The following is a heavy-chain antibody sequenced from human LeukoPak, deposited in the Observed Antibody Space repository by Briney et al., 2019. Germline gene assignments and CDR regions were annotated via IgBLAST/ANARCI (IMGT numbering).Heavy chain of an antibody. CDR2: ISSSSSYI. Sequence: PGGSLRLSCAASGFTFSSYSMNWVRQAPGKGLEWVSSISSSSSYIYYADSVKGRFTISRDNAKNSLYLQMNSLRAEDTAVYYCARDRGNYDFWSGPDYWGQGTLVTVSS. V-gene: IGHV3-21*01. D-gene: IGHD3-3*01. J-gene: IGHJ4*02. CDR1: GFTFSSYS. CDR3: ARDRGNYDFWSGPDY.